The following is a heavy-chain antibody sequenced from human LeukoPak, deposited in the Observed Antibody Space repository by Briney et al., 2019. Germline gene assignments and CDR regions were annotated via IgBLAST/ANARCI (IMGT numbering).Heavy chain of an antibody. Sequence: ASVKVSCKASGYTFTSYGISWVRQAPGQGLEWMGWISAYNGNTNYAQKLQGRVTMTTDTSTSTVYMELRSLRFDDTAVYYCARTVTVATSASFDPWGQGTLVTVSS. CDR1: GYTFTSYG. CDR3: ARTVTVATSASFDP. CDR2: ISAYNGNT. D-gene: IGHD4-17*01. J-gene: IGHJ5*02. V-gene: IGHV1-18*01.